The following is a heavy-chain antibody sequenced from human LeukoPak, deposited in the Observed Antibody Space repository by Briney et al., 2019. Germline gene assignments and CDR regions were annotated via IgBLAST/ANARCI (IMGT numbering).Heavy chain of an antibody. CDR3: ARVGQQLVRDAFDI. CDR1: GFTFSSYS. V-gene: IGHV3-21*01. CDR2: ISSSSSYI. Sequence: GGSLRLSCAASGFTFSSYSMNWVRQAPGKGLEWVSSISSSSSYIYYVDSVKGRFTISRDNAKNSLYLQMNSLRAKDTAVYYCARVGQQLVRDAFDIWGQGTMVTVSS. J-gene: IGHJ3*02. D-gene: IGHD6-13*01.